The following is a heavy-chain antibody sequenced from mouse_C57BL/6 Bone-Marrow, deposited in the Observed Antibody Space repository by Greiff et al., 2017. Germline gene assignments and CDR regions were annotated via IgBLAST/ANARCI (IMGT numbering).Heavy chain of an antibody. V-gene: IGHV2-2*01. CDR2: IWSGGST. CDR3: ARESFYYDYDGWYFDV. Sequence: QVQLQQSGPGLVQPSQSLSITCTVSGFSLTSYGVHWVRQSPGTGLEWLGVIWSGGSTDYNAAFISRLSISKDNSKSQVFFKMNSLQADDTAIYYCARESFYYDYDGWYFDVWGTRTTVTVSS. D-gene: IGHD2-4*01. J-gene: IGHJ1*03. CDR1: GFSLTSYG.